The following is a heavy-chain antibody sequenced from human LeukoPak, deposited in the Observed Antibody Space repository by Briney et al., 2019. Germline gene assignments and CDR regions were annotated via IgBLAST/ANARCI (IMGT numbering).Heavy chain of an antibody. Sequence: SETLSLTCTVSGGSISSSSYYWGWIHQPPGKGLEWIGSIYYSGNTYYNPSLKSRVTISVDTSKNQFPLKLSSVTAADTAVYYCARQTLGYSYGYDYWGQGTLVTVFS. J-gene: IGHJ4*02. D-gene: IGHD5-18*01. V-gene: IGHV4-39*01. CDR1: GGSISSSSYY. CDR2: IYYSGNT. CDR3: ARQTLGYSYGYDY.